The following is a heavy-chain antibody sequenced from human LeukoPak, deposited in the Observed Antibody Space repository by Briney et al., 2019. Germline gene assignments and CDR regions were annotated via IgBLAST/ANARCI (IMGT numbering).Heavy chain of an antibody. CDR3: ARIREDSSGWYRGTYFDY. D-gene: IGHD6-19*01. J-gene: IGHJ4*02. Sequence: SGTLSLTCAVSGGSISSSNWWSWVRQPPGKGLEWIGEIYHSGSTNYNPSLKSRVTISVDKSKNQFSLKLSSVTAADTAVYYCARIREDSSGWYRGTYFDYWGQGTLVTVSS. V-gene: IGHV4-4*02. CDR1: GGSISSSNW. CDR2: IYHSGST.